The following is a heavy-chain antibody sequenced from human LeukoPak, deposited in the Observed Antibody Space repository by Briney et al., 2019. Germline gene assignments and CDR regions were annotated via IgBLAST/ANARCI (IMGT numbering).Heavy chain of an antibody. CDR2: ISAYNGNT. CDR1: GYTFTSYG. Sequence: ASVKVSCKASGYTFTSYGISWVRQAPGQGLEWMGWISAYNGNTNYAQKPQGRVTMTTDTSTSTAYMELRSLRSDDTAVYYCARSTKPRGYCSSTSCYANWFDPWGQGTLVTVSS. J-gene: IGHJ5*02. D-gene: IGHD2-2*01. V-gene: IGHV1-18*01. CDR3: ARSTKPRGYCSSTSCYANWFDP.